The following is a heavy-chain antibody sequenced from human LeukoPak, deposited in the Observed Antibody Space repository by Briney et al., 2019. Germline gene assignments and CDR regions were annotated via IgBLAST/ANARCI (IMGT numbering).Heavy chain of an antibody. CDR1: RGSISTYY. J-gene: IGHJ4*02. V-gene: IGHV4-59*08. CDR2: NYYSGST. Sequence: SETLSLTPTVSRGSISTYYWSSIRQPPGKGLECIGYNYYSGSTNYNPTLKSRVTISLDTSKNQFSLKLSSVTAADTAVYYCARSSGYDAYYFDYWGQGTLVTVSS. CDR3: ARSSGYDAYYFDY. D-gene: IGHD5-12*01.